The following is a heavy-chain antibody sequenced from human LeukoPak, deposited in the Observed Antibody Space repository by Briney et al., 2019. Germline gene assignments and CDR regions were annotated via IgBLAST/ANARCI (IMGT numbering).Heavy chain of an antibody. J-gene: IGHJ5*02. Sequence: SETLSLTCTVSGGSISSSSYYWGWIRQPPGKGLEWIGSIYHSGSTYYNPSLKSRVTISVDTSKNQFSLKLSSVTAADTAVYYCARDIVVVPAATYNWFDPWGQGTLVTVSS. CDR2: IYHSGST. CDR3: ARDIVVVPAATYNWFDP. CDR1: GGSISSSSYY. D-gene: IGHD2-2*01. V-gene: IGHV4-39*07.